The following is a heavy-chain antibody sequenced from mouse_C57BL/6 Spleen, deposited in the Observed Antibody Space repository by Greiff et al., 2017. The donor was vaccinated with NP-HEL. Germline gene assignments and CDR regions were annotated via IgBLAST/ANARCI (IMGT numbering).Heavy chain of an antibody. J-gene: IGHJ3*01. D-gene: IGHD3-2*02. CDR3: AREPDSSGYWFAY. Sequence: DVQLQESGPGLVKPSQSLSLTCSVTGYSITSGYYWNWIRQFPGNKLEWMGYISYDGSNNYNPSLKNRISITRDTSKNQFFLKLNSVTTEDTATYYCAREPDSSGYWFAYWGQGTLVTVSA. CDR1: GYSITSGYY. CDR2: ISYDGSN. V-gene: IGHV3-6*01.